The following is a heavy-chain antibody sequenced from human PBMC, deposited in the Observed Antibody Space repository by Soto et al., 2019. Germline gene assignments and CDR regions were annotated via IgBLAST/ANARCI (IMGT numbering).Heavy chain of an antibody. Sequence: SETLSLTCTVSGGAISSSDYYWSWIRQPPGKGLEWIGYIYYSGITYYNPSLKSRVTISVDTSKNQFSLKMSSVTAADTAVYYCAREVEVIMAPHFDNWGQGTLVTVSS. J-gene: IGHJ4*02. CDR1: GGAISSSDYY. V-gene: IGHV4-30-4*01. D-gene: IGHD3-10*01. CDR2: IYYSGIT. CDR3: AREVEVIMAPHFDN.